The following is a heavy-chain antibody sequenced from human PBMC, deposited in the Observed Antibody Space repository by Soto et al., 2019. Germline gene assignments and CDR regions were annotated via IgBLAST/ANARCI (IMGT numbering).Heavy chain of an antibody. J-gene: IGHJ6*02. V-gene: IGHV3-53*01. D-gene: IGHD1-26*01. Sequence: EVQLVESGGGLIQPGGSLRLSCAASGFTVGSNYMSWVRQAPGKGLEWVSVIYSGGSTYYADSVKGRFTISRDNSKNTLYLQMNSLRAEDTAVYYCARAYSGSYYVNYYYYGMDVWGQGTTVTVSS. CDR1: GFTVGSNY. CDR2: IYSGGST. CDR3: ARAYSGSYYVNYYYYGMDV.